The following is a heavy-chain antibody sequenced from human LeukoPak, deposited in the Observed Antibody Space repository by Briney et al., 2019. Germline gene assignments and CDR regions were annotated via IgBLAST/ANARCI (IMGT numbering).Heavy chain of an antibody. V-gene: IGHV3-21*01. J-gene: IGHJ4*02. CDR3: AREAEYYGSGSYFDY. D-gene: IGHD3-10*01. Sequence: PGGSLRLSCAASGFTFSSYSMNWVRQAPGKGLEWVSSISSSSSYIYYADSVKGRFTISRDNAKNSLYLQMNSLRAEDTAVYYCAREAEYYGSGSYFDYWGQGTLVTVSS. CDR1: GFTFSSYS. CDR2: ISSSSSYI.